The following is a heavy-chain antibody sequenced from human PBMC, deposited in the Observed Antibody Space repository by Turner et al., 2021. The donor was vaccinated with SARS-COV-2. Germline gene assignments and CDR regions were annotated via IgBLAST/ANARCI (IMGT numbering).Heavy chain of an antibody. CDR1: GLPFRTYA. CDR2: ISGGGGST. D-gene: IGHD6-6*01. Sequence: DVQPLGSGGVLVPPGGSLRLSWAVSGLPFRTYAMSWVRQAPGKGLEWVSAISGGGGSTYYADSVKGRFTISRDNSKNTLYLQMNSLRAEDTAVYHCAKRSSSSSSYYYGMDVWGQGTTVTVSS. V-gene: IGHV3-23*01. J-gene: IGHJ6*02. CDR3: AKRSSSSSSYYYGMDV.